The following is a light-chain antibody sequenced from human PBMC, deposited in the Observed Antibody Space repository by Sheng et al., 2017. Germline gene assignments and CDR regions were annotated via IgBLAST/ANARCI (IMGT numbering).Light chain of an antibody. CDR1: QSISSY. J-gene: IGKJ1*01. V-gene: IGKV1-39*01. CDR3: KQYSLYWT. CDR2: AAS. Sequence: DIQMTQSPSSLSASVGDRVTITCRASQSISSYLNWYQQKPGKAPKLLIYAASSLQSGVPSRFSGSGSGTQFTLTISSLQPDDSAIYYCKQYSLYWTFGQGTKVEIK.